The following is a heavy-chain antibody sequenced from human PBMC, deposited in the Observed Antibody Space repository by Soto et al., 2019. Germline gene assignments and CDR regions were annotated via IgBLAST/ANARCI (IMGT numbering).Heavy chain of an antibody. D-gene: IGHD5-18*01. V-gene: IGHV4-39*01. CDR1: GGSISSSSYY. J-gene: IGHJ4*02. CDR3: ARLQYSMVTMDY. CDR2: IYYSGST. Sequence: SETLSLTCTVSGGSISSSSYYWGWIRQPPGKGLEWIGSIYYSGSTYYNPSLKSRVTISVDTSKNQFSLKLSSVTAADTAVYYCARLQYSMVTMDYWGQGTLVTVSS.